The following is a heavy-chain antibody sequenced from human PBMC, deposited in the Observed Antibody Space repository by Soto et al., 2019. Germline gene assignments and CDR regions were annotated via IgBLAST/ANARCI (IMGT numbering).Heavy chain of an antibody. D-gene: IGHD2-2*02. CDR3: ARAYTGRLPRRADYYYAMDV. CDR1: GFTFSNFD. CDR2: IGAARDP. J-gene: IGHJ6*02. Sequence: PGGSLRLSCATSGFTFSNFDMHWVRQVPGKGLEWASAIGAARDPYYLGSVKGRFTISRENAKNSVYLQMNDLRAGDSAVYYCARAYTGRLPRRADYYYAMDVWGQGTTVTVSS. V-gene: IGHV3-13*05.